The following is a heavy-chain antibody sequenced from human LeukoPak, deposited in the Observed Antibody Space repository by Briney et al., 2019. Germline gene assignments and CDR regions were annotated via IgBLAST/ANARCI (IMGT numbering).Heavy chain of an antibody. CDR2: IYPGDSDT. D-gene: IGHD3-3*01. Sequence: GESLKISCKGSGYSFTSYWIGWMRQMPGKGLEWMGIIYPGDSDTRYSPSFQGQVTISADKSISTAYLQWSSLKASDTAMYDCARQERYYDFWSGYYNGDYYYYMDVWGKGTMVTVSS. CDR3: ARQERYYDFWSGYYNGDYYYYMDV. J-gene: IGHJ6*03. CDR1: GYSFTSYW. V-gene: IGHV5-51*01.